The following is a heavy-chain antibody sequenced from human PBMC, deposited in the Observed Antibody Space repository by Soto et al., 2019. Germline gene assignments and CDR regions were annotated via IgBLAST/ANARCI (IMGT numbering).Heavy chain of an antibody. CDR3: ARHEYSGFDFDY. D-gene: IGHD5-12*01. V-gene: IGHV4-59*08. Sequence: PSETLSLTCTVSGGSISDYYWSWIRQPPGKGLEWIGYIYYSGNTNYNPSLKSRVTISVDTSKNQFSLKLSSVTAADTAVYYCARHEYSGFDFDYWGQGTLVTVSS. CDR1: GGSISDYY. J-gene: IGHJ4*02. CDR2: IYYSGNT.